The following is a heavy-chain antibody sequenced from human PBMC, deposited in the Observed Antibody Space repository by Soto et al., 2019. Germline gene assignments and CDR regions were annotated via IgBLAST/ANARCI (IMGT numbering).Heavy chain of an antibody. V-gene: IGHV4-34*01. CDR3: ARYEYGNSLYGVDV. J-gene: IGHJ6*02. Sequence: SETLSLTCVVSGESFSGYYWSWIRQTPGMGLEWIGEVDHRGSTTYNPSLKNRASISIDSSKNLFSLELNSVTAADTALYFCARYEYGNSLYGVDVWGQGTRVTVSS. CDR1: GESFSGYY. D-gene: IGHD1-7*01. CDR2: VDHRGST.